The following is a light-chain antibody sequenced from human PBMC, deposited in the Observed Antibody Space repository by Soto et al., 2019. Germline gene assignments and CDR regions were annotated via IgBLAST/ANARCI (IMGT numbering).Light chain of an antibody. V-gene: IGKV3D-7*01. CDR3: QQDYNLPLT. CDR2: GAS. CDR1: QSVSSSY. Sequence: EIVMTQSPATLSLSPGERATLSCRASQSVSSSYLSWYQQKPGQAPRLLIYGASTRATGIPARFSGSGSGTDFTLTISSLQPEDFAVYYCQQDYNLPLTFGGGTKVVIK. J-gene: IGKJ4*01.